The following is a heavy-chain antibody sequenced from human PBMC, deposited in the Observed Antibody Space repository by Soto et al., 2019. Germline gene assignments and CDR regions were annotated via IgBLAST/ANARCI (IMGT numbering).Heavy chain of an antibody. CDR3: ARECEEGVERYYYGMDV. V-gene: IGHV3-33*01. Sequence: PGGSLRLSCAASGFTFSSYGMHWVRQAPGKGLEWVAVIWYDGSNKYYADSVKGRFTISRDNSKNTLYLQMNSLRAEDTAVYYCARECEEGVERYYYGMDVWGQGTTVTVSS. J-gene: IGHJ6*02. CDR2: IWYDGSNK. CDR1: GFTFSSYG. D-gene: IGHD1-1*01.